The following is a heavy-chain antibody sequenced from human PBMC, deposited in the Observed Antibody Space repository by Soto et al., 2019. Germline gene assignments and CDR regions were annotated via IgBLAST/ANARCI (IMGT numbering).Heavy chain of an antibody. J-gene: IGHJ4*02. CDR1: SISTYY. Sequence: PSETLSLTCTVGSISTYYWNWIRQPPGKGLEWKRNIYYMGRTNYNSSLKSRVTMSIDTSKNQFSLKLSSVTAAVTAIYYCARDPVGATHFDYWGQGAPVTVSS. CDR2: IYYMGRT. CDR3: ARDPVGATHFDY. V-gene: IGHV4-59*01. D-gene: IGHD1-26*01.